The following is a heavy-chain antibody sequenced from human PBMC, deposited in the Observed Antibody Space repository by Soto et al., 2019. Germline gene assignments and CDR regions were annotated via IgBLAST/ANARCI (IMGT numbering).Heavy chain of an antibody. CDR3: ARHGKKWELLRAYYFDY. CDR2: IRSKANSYAT. V-gene: IGHV3-73*01. D-gene: IGHD1-26*01. Sequence: GSLRLSCAASGFTFSGSAMHWVRQASGKGLEWVGRIRSKANSYATAYAASVKGRFTISRDDSKNTAYLQMNSLKTEDTAVYYCARHGKKWELLRAYYFDYWGQGTLVTVSS. CDR1: GFTFSGSA. J-gene: IGHJ4*02.